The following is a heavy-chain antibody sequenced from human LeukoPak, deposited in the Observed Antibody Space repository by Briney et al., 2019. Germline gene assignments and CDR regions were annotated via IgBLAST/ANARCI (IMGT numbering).Heavy chain of an antibody. J-gene: IGHJ4*02. CDR2: ISGSGGST. V-gene: IGHV3-23*01. D-gene: IGHD3-10*01. CDR3: AKAGGRGSGSYWWSFDY. Sequence: PGGSLRLSCVASGFTFSGYARSWVRQAPGKGLEWVSTISGSGGSTYYAGSVKGRFTISRDTSKNAVYLQMNSLRAEDTAVYYCAKAGGRGSGSYWWSFDYWGQGTLVTVSS. CDR1: GFTFSGYA.